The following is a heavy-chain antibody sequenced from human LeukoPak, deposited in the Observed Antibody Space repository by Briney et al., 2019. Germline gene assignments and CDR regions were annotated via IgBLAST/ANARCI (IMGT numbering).Heavy chain of an antibody. J-gene: IGHJ4*02. V-gene: IGHV3-21*04. CDR3: APYDSSGTFDY. CDR2: ISSSSSYI. CDR1: GFTFSSYS. Sequence: PGGSLRLSCAASGFTFSSYSMNWVRQAPGKGLEWVSSISSSSSYIYYADSVKGRFTISRDNSKNTLYLQMNSLRAEDTAVYYCAPYDSSGTFDYWGQGTLVTVSS. D-gene: IGHD3-22*01.